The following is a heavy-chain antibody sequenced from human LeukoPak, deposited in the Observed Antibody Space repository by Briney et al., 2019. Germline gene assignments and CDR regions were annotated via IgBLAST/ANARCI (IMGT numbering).Heavy chain of an antibody. CDR2: IWFDGSDK. J-gene: IGHJ6*02. D-gene: IGHD6-6*01. Sequence: GGSLRLSCAASGFTFSSYGMHWVRQAPGKGLEWVAVIWFDGSDKYYANSVKGRFTISRDNSKNTLYLQMNSLRAEDTAVYYCARYSSSSNYYYGMDVWGQGTTVTVS. CDR3: ARYSSSSNYYYGMDV. V-gene: IGHV3-33*01. CDR1: GFTFSSYG.